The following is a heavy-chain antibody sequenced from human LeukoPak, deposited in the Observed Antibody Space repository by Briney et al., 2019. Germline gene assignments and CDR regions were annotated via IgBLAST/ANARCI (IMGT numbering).Heavy chain of an antibody. V-gene: IGHV3-23*01. CDR2: ITNSGSYT. CDR3: AKMGTYGSASHTLDY. J-gene: IGHJ4*02. D-gene: IGHD3-10*01. CDR1: GFTFGNYA. Sequence: PGGSLRLSCAASGFTFGNYAMTWVRQDPGKGLEWVATITNSGSYTYYADSVKGRFSISRDNPKNTLYLQISSLRDEDTAIYFCAKMGTYGSASHTLDYWGQGTLVTVSS.